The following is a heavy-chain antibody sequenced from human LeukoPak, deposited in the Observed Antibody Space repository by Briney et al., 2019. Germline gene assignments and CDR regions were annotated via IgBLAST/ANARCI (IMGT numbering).Heavy chain of an antibody. Sequence: ASVTVSCKASGYTFTGYYMHWVRQAPGQGLEWMGWINPNSGGTNYAQTFQGRVTMTWDTSISTAYMELTRLTSDDTAVYSCARDLYSGGWTGAFDIWGQGTMVTVSS. V-gene: IGHV1-2*02. D-gene: IGHD6-19*01. CDR1: GYTFTGYY. J-gene: IGHJ3*02. CDR3: ARDLYSGGWTGAFDI. CDR2: INPNSGGT.